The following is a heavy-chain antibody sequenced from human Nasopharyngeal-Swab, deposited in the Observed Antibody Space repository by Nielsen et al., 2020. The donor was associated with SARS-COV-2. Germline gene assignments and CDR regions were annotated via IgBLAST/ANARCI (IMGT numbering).Heavy chain of an antibody. CDR1: GFTFSSYA. D-gene: IGHD3-3*01. CDR3: SKGGRSITICGVAGTFDN. J-gene: IGHJ4*02. Sequence: GGSLRLSCAASGFTFSSYAMRWVRQAPANGLELVSVITDTGSGTYYADSLQVRFTISRDKSQNTLYLQMSSLRADDTAVFYCSKGGRSITICGVAGTFDNWAQGTLVTVSS. CDR2: ITDTGSGT. V-gene: IGHV3-23*01.